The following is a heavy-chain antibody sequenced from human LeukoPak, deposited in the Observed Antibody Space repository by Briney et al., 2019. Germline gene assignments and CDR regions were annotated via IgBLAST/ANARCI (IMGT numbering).Heavy chain of an antibody. J-gene: IGHJ5*02. D-gene: IGHD5-24*01. Sequence: SETLSLTCSVSGGSISSGGYYWTWIRQHPGKGLEWIGYISYSGSTYYNPSLQSRVTISVDTSKNQFSLKLSSVTAADTAVYYCASRRDEAWFDPWGQGTLVTVSS. CDR2: ISYSGST. CDR1: GGSISSGGYY. V-gene: IGHV4-31*03. CDR3: ASRRDEAWFDP.